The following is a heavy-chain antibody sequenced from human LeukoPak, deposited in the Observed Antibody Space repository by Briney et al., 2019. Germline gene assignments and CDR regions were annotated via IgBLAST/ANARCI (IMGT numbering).Heavy chain of an antibody. V-gene: IGHV1-18*01. D-gene: IGHD3-22*01. CDR3: ARGEYYYDSSGYYYCNGYFDL. CDR1: GYTFTSYG. Sequence: GASVKVSCKASGYTFTSYGISWVRQAPGQGLEWMGWISAYNGNTNYAQKLQGRVTMTTDTSTSTAYMELRSLRSDDTAVYYCARGEYYYDSSGYYYCNGYFDLWGRGTLVTVSS. J-gene: IGHJ2*01. CDR2: ISAYNGNT.